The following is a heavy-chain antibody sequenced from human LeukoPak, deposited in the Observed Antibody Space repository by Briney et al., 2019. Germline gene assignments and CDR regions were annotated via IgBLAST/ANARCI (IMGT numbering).Heavy chain of an antibody. D-gene: IGHD3-22*01. V-gene: IGHV3-30-3*01. CDR3: VREYYYDGSGYSSPDY. Sequence: QSGGSLRLSCAASGFTFSRYAMLWVRQAPGKGLEWVAVISYDGSKKYYADSVKGRFTISRDNSKNTLYLQMNSLRPEDTAVYYCVREYYYDGSGYSSPDYWGQGTLVTVSS. J-gene: IGHJ4*02. CDR2: ISYDGSKK. CDR1: GFTFSRYA.